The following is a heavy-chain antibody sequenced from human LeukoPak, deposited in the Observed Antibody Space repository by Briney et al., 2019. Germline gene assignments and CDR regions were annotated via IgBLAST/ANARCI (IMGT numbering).Heavy chain of an antibody. V-gene: IGHV3-23*01. CDR1: GFTFSSYS. Sequence: PGGSLRLSCAASGFTFSSYSMNWVRQAPGKGLEWVSAISGSGGSTYYADSVKGRFTISRDNSKNTLYLQMNSLRAEDTAVYYCAKDLGIYGGSPPDYWGQGTLVTVSS. CDR3: AKDLGIYGGSPPDY. J-gene: IGHJ4*02. CDR2: ISGSGGST. D-gene: IGHD4-23*01.